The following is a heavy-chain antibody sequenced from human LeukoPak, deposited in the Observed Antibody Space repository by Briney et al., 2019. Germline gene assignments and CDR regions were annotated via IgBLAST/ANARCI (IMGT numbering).Heavy chain of an antibody. CDR3: ASWELSLKGFDY. D-gene: IGHD1-26*01. J-gene: IGHJ4*02. CDR1: GYTFTGYY. CDR2: INPNSGGT. Sequence: ASVKVSCKASGYTFTGYYMHWVRQAPGQGLEWMGRINPNSGGTNYAQKFQGRVTMTRDTSISTAYVELSRLRSDDTAVYYCASWELSLKGFDYWGQGTLVTVSS. V-gene: IGHV1-2*06.